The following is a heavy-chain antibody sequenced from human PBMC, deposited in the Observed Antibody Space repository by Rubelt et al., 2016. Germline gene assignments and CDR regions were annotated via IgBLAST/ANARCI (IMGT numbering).Heavy chain of an antibody. Sequence: AGRSLRLSCAASGFTFSSYGVHWVRQAPGKGLEWVAVISDDGSNKYYADSVKGRFTISRDNAKSSVYLQMDSLRAEATAVYYCARDRAGGSFDYWGQGILVTVAS. CDR1: GFTFSSYG. D-gene: IGHD3-16*02. J-gene: IGHJ4*02. CDR3: ARDRAGGSFDY. V-gene: IGHV3-30*03. CDR2: ISDDGSNK.